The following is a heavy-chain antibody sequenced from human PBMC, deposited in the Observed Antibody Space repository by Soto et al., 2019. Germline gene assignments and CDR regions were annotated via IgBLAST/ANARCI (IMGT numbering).Heavy chain of an antibody. V-gene: IGHV1-3*01. D-gene: IGHD2-21*01. CDR2: INPDNGDT. Sequence: QVQFVQSGAEVKEPGASVKVSCKASGYTFTSYDLHWVRQAPGQSLEWMGWINPDNGDTKHSQKFQGRVTITRDTSASTAYMELRSLRYEDTAVYYCARDDGDRAFDIWGQGTTVTVSS. CDR1: GYTFTSYD. J-gene: IGHJ3*02. CDR3: ARDDGDRAFDI.